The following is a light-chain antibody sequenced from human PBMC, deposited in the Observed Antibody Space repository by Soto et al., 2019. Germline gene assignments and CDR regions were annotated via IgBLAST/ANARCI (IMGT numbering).Light chain of an antibody. V-gene: IGKV1-12*01. CDR2: TAS. CDR1: QDISSG. CDR3: QQGNSFPLT. Sequence: DIQMTQSPSSVSASVGDRVTITCRASQDISSGLAWFQQKPGEAPRLLIYTASSLHSGVPSRFSGSGSGTDFTLPISSLQPEDFATYYCQQGNSFPLTFGGGTKVEMK. J-gene: IGKJ4*01.